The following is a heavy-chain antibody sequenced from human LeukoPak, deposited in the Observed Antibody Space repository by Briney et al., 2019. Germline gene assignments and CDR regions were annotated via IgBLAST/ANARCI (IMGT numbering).Heavy chain of an antibody. V-gene: IGHV5-51*01. Sequence: GESLQISCKGSGYSFTSYWIGWVRQLPGKGLEWMGIIYPGDSDTRYSPSFQGQVTISADKSISTAYLQWSSLKASDTAMYYCARQFNDILTGYHDYWGQGTLVTVSS. CDR3: ARQFNDILTGYHDY. D-gene: IGHD3-9*01. CDR1: GYSFTSYW. J-gene: IGHJ4*02. CDR2: IYPGDSDT.